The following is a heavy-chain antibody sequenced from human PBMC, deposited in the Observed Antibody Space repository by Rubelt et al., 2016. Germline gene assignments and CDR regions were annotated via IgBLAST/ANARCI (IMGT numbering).Heavy chain of an antibody. CDR3: AKDLRGGATRGAFDI. V-gene: IGHV3-23*01. CDR2: INTEGSIT. Sequence: GWVSRINTEGSITNYADSVKGRFTISRDNLKNTLYLQMNSLRAEDTALYYCAKDLRGGATRGAFDIWGQGTMVTV. D-gene: IGHD1-26*01. J-gene: IGHJ3*02.